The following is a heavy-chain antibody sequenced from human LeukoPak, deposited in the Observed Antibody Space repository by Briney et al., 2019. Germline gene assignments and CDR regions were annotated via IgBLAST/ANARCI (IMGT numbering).Heavy chain of an antibody. CDR1: GFTFTSSA. D-gene: IGHD1-26*01. V-gene: IGHV1-58*02. J-gene: IGHJ3*02. CDR3: AADPVGADAFDI. Sequence: SVKVSCKASGFTFTSSAMQWVRQARGQRLEWIGWIVVGSGNTNYAQKFQERVTITRDMSTSTAYMELSSLRSEDTAVYYCAADPVGADAFDIWGQGTMVTVSS. CDR2: IVVGSGNT.